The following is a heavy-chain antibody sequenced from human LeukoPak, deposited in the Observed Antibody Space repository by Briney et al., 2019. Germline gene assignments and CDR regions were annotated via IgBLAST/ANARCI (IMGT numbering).Heavy chain of an antibody. CDR2: VSGGGRKT. CDR3: VKELLEPTAIAEN. J-gene: IGHJ4*02. Sequence: GGSLRLSCAASGFTFSSHAMSWVRQAPGKALEWLSAVSGGGRKTWYPDSVKGRFIISRDNSKNTVYLQMKSMRVEDTALYYCVKELLEPTAIAENWGQGTLVTVSS. CDR1: GFTFSSHA. D-gene: IGHD1-1*01. V-gene: IGHV3-23*01.